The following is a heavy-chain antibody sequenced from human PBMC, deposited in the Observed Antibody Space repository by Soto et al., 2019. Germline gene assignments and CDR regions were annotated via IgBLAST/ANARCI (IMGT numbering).Heavy chain of an antibody. CDR2: IYSGGSA. CDR3: ARLQGTFDI. CDR1: GFTVISNY. Sequence: EVQLVESGGGLVEPGGSLRLSCAASGFTVISNYMTWVRQAPGKGLEWVSVIYSGGSAYYADSVKGRFTISRDSSKNTLYLQMNSLSAEDTAVYYCARLQGTFDIWGQGTMVTVSS. J-gene: IGHJ3*02. D-gene: IGHD1-1*01. V-gene: IGHV3-66*01.